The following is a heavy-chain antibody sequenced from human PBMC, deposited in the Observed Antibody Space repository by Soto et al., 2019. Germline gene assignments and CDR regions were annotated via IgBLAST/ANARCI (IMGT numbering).Heavy chain of an antibody. CDR2: IYSSGGT. CDR1: GFTVSNNY. J-gene: IGHJ4*02. CDR3: ARDPPGIAASGSYN. V-gene: IGHV3-53*01. D-gene: IGHD6-13*01. Sequence: DVQLEESGGGLIQPGGSLRLSCAVSGFTVSNNYMTWVRQAPGKGLEWVSLIYSSGGTKYADSVRGRFTISRDNSKNTLYLQMNLLKVEDTAVYYCARDPPGIAASGSYNWGQGTLVTVSS.